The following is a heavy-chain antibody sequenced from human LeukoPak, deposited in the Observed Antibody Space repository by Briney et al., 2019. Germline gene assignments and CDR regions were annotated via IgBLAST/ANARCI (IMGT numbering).Heavy chain of an antibody. CDR3: AREDTSGAYVDF. CDR2: ISGSGGST. CDR1: GFTFSSYA. D-gene: IGHD3-10*01. Sequence: PGGSLRLSCAASGFTFSSYAMSWVRQAPGKGLEWVSAISGSGGSTYYADSVKGRCAISRDNAKNSLFLQMNSLRAEDTAVYYCAREDTSGAYVDFWGQGTLVTVSS. V-gene: IGHV3-23*01. J-gene: IGHJ4*02.